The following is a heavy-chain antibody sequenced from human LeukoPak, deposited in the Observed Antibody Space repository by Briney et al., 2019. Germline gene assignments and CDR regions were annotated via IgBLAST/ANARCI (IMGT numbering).Heavy chain of an antibody. CDR2: ISTNGGVT. CDR1: GFTFSRYA. D-gene: IGHD6-13*01. J-gene: IGHJ4*02. Sequence: QTGGSLRLSCAASGFTFSRYAMHWVRQAPGKGLEYVSAISTNGGVTYYADSVKGRFTISRDNSKNTLYLEMSSLRVEDTAVYYCVKDVSSTYYYFDYWGQGTLVTVSS. CDR3: VKDVSSTYYYFDY. V-gene: IGHV3-64D*09.